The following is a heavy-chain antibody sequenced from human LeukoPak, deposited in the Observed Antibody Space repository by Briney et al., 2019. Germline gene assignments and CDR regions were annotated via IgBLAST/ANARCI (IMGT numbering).Heavy chain of an antibody. J-gene: IGHJ4*02. V-gene: IGHV3-74*01. CDR1: GFTFTSYW. CDR2: INGEEGDI. CDR3: ARVPPGIVSGTTEYYFDS. D-gene: IGHD1-26*01. Sequence: GGSLRLSCAASGFTFTSYWMHWVRQAPGKGLMWVARINGEEGDIYYADSVNGRFTISRDNAQNTLYLQMNSLRGEDTAVYYCARVPPGIVSGTTEYYFDSWGQGTLVSVSS.